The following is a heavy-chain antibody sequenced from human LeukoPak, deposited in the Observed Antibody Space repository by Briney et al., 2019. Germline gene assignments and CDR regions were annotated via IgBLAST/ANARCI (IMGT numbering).Heavy chain of an antibody. Sequence: GRSLRLSCAASGFTFSSYAMHWVRQAPGKGLEWVAVRSYDGSNKYYADSVKGRFTISRDNSKNTLYLQMNSLRAEDTAVYYCARDGGIYSGSYWVDYWGQGILVTVSS. V-gene: IGHV3-30-3*01. D-gene: IGHD1-26*01. CDR2: RSYDGSNK. J-gene: IGHJ4*02. CDR3: ARDGGIYSGSYWVDY. CDR1: GFTFSSYA.